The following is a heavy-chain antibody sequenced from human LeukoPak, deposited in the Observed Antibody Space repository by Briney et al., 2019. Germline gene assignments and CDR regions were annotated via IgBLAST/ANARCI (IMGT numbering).Heavy chain of an antibody. CDR3: ARVLGEGSSTFDY. D-gene: IGHD3-10*01. Sequence: SDTLSLTCTVSGGSISSYYWSWLRQPPGKGLEGIGYIYYSGSTNYNPSLKSRVTISVDTSKNQFSLNLSSVTAADTAVYYCARVLGEGSSTFDYWGQGTLVTVSS. CDR1: GGSISSYY. CDR2: IYYSGST. V-gene: IGHV4-59*07. J-gene: IGHJ4*02.